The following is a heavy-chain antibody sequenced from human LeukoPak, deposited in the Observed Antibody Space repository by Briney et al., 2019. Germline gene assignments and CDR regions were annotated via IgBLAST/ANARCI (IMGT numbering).Heavy chain of an antibody. D-gene: IGHD3-3*01. CDR2: ISSSGSTI. Sequence: GGSLRLSCAASGFTFSDYYMSWIRQAPGKGLEWVSYISSSGSTIYYADSVKGRFTISRDNAKNSLYLQMNSLRAEDTAVYYCARDAPGEWLLRAFDIWGQGTMVTVSS. J-gene: IGHJ3*02. CDR3: ARDAPGEWLLRAFDI. CDR1: GFTFSDYY. V-gene: IGHV3-11*01.